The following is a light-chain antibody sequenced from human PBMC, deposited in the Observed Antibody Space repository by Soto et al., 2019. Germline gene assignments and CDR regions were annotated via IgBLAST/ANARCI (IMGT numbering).Light chain of an antibody. V-gene: IGKV2-28*01. CDR3: MQALQTPAT. CDR2: LGS. J-gene: IGKJ4*01. Sequence: DIVMTQSPLSLPVTPGEPASISCRSSQSLLHNNGKNYLDWYLQKPGQSPQLLIYLGSNRASGVPDRFSGSGSDTYFTLKISRVEAEDVGIYYCMQALQTPATFGGGTKVDI. CDR1: QSLLHNNGKNY.